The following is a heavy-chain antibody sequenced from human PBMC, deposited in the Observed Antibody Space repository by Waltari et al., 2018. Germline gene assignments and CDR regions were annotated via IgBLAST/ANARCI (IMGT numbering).Heavy chain of an antibody. Sequence: EVQLVESGGGLVQPGGSLRLACAASGFTLTSYSMNWVRQAPGKGLEWVSSMHTSGTSRYYADYVKGRWTVSRAHAKNSSYLEMDSLRAEDTAVYYCARWRWHQSELDSWGQGTLVTVSS. CDR2: MHTSGTSR. V-gene: IGHV3-21*01. D-gene: IGHD1-26*01. CDR3: ARWRWHQSELDS. J-gene: IGHJ4*02. CDR1: GFTLTSYS.